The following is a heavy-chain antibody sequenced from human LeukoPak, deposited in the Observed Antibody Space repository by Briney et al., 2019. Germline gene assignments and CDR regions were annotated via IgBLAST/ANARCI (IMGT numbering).Heavy chain of an antibody. J-gene: IGHJ4*02. CDR2: IKSKTDGGTT. CDR1: GFTFSNAW. CDR3: TTDRGYCTNGVCYSPTNSYFDY. Sequence: PGGSLRLSCAASGFTFSNAWMSWVRQAPGKGLEWVGRIKSKTDGGTTDYAAPVKGRFTISRDDSKNTLYLQMNSLKTEDTAVYYCTTDRGYCTNGVCYSPTNSYFDYWGQGTLVTVSS. V-gene: IGHV3-15*01. D-gene: IGHD2-8*01.